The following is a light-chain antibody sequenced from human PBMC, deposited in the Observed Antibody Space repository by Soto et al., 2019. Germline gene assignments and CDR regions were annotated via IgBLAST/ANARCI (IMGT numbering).Light chain of an antibody. CDR1: QGISTW. CDR3: QQTNRFPFT. V-gene: IGKV1D-12*01. CDR2: AAS. J-gene: IGKJ4*01. Sequence: DIQMTQSPSSVSASVGDRVTITCRASQGISTWLAWYQQKPGKAPNLLISAASSLQSGFPSRFTGSGSGTDFTLTISSLQPEDFATYYCQQTNRFPFTFAGGTKVEIK.